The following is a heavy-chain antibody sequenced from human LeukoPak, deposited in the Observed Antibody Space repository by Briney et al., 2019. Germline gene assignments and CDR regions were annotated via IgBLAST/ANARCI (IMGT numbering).Heavy chain of an antibody. Sequence: AGGSLTLSCAAAGFTFSDYYMSWIRQAPGKGLEWVSYISSSGSTIYYADSVKGRFTISRDNAKNSLYLQMSSLRAEDTAVYYCARGGGDCTNGVCYNYWYFGLWGRGTLVTVSS. CDR3: ARGGGDCTNGVCYNYWYFGL. CDR2: ISSSGSTI. V-gene: IGHV3-11*01. CDR1: GFTFSDYY. D-gene: IGHD2-8*01. J-gene: IGHJ2*01.